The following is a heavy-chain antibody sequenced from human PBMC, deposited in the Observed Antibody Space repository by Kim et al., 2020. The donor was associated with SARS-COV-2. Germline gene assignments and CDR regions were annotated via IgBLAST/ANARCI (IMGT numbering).Heavy chain of an antibody. CDR2: IIPIFGIT. V-gene: IGHV1-69*04. CDR3: AREKQSPYTYYMDV. D-gene: IGHD4-4*01. Sequence: SVKVSCKASGGTLNNYAISWVRQAPGQGLEWMGRIIPIFGITIYAREFQGRITISADKSTNTAYMELSSLRSDDTAVHYCAREKQSPYTYYMDVSGKGT. CDR1: GGTLNNYA. J-gene: IGHJ6*03.